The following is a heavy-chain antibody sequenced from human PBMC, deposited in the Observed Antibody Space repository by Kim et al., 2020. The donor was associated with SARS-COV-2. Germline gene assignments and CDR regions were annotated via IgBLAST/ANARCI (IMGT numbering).Heavy chain of an antibody. V-gene: IGHV1-18*01. J-gene: IGHJ6*02. CDR1: GYTFTSYG. Sequence: ASVKVSCKASGYTFTSYGISWVRQAPGQGLEWMGWISAYNGNTNYAQKLQGRVTMTTDTSTSTAYMELRSLRSDDTAVYYCARADWEADYYYYGMDVWGQGTTVTVSS. D-gene: IGHD1-26*01. CDR3: ARADWEADYYYYGMDV. CDR2: ISAYNGNT.